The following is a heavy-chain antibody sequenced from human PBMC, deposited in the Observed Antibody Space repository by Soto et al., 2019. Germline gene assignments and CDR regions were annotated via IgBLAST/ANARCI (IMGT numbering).Heavy chain of an antibody. V-gene: IGHV3-30*18. CDR2: ISYDGSNK. CDR3: AKGRFGELSDFDY. CDR1: GFTFSSYG. Sequence: GGSLRLSCAASGFTFSSYGMHWVRQAPGKGLEWVAVISYDGSNKYYADSVKGRFTISRDNSKNTLYLQMNSLRAEDTAVYYCAKGRFGELSDFDYWGQGTLVTVSS. D-gene: IGHD3-10*01. J-gene: IGHJ4*02.